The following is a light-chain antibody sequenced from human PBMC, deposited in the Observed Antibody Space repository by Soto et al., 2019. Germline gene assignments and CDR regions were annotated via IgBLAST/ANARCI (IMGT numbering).Light chain of an antibody. J-gene: IGLJ2*01. CDR3: AAWDDSRSGVV. Sequence: QSVLTQPPSASGTPGHRVTISCSGGSSEIGSNYVYWYQQRPGTAPKLLIYRNNQRPSGVPDRFSGSKSGTSASLAISGLRSEDEADYYCAAWDDSRSGVVFGGGTKLTVL. CDR1: SSEIGSNY. V-gene: IGLV1-47*01. CDR2: RNN.